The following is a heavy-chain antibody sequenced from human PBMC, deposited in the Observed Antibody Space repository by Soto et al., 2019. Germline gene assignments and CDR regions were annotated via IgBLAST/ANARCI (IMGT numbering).Heavy chain of an antibody. D-gene: IGHD6-19*01. J-gene: IGHJ4*02. V-gene: IGHV5-10-1*01. Sequence: GESLKISCKGSGYSFTSYWISWVRQMPGKDLEWMGRIDPSDSYTNYSPSFQGHVTISADKSISTAYLQWSSLKASDTAMYYCARRAIAVAGTQEGLDYWGQGTLVTVSS. CDR2: IDPSDSYT. CDR1: GYSFTSYW. CDR3: ARRAIAVAGTQEGLDY.